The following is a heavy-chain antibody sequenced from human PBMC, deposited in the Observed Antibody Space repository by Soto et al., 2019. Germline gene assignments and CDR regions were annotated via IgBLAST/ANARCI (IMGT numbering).Heavy chain of an antibody. V-gene: IGHV3-33*01. CDR2: IWYDGSNK. J-gene: IGHJ4*02. CDR1: GFTFSSYG. CDR3: ARDKYYYDSSALTPVGY. Sequence: PGGSLRLSCAASGFTFSSYGMHWVRQAPGKGLEWVAVIWYDGSNKYYADSVKGRFTISRDNSKNTLYLQMNSLRAEDTAVYYCARDKYYYDSSALTPVGYWGQGTLVTVSS. D-gene: IGHD3-22*01.